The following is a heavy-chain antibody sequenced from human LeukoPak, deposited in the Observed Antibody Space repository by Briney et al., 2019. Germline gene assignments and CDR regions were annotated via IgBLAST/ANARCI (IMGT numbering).Heavy chain of an antibody. J-gene: IGHJ3*02. Sequence: PSETLSLTCTVSGYSISSGYYWGWIRQPPGKGLEWIGSIYHSGSTYYNPSLKSRVTISVDTSKNQFSLKLSSVTAADTAVYYCAIETATIRGNDAFDIWGQGTMVTVSS. CDR2: IYHSGST. CDR1: GYSISSGYY. D-gene: IGHD2-21*02. CDR3: AIETATIRGNDAFDI. V-gene: IGHV4-38-2*02.